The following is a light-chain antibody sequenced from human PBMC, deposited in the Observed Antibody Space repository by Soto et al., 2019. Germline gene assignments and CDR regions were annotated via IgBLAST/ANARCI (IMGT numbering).Light chain of an antibody. CDR3: SSYTSSITVV. Sequence: QAASVSGSPGQSITISCTGTSSDVGGYNYVSWYQQHPGKAPKLMIYEVSNRPSGVSNRFSGSKSDNTASLTISGLQAEDEADYYCSSYTSSITVVFGGGTKLTVL. V-gene: IGLV2-14*01. CDR2: EVS. J-gene: IGLJ2*01. CDR1: SSDVGGYNY.